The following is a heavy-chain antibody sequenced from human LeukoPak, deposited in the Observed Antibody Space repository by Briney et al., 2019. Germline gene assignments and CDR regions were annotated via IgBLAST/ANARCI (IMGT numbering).Heavy chain of an antibody. CDR3: AFGGNYCSGGSCYLRDY. V-gene: IGHV1-8*01. Sequence: ASVKVSCKASGYTSTSYDINWVRQATGQGLEWMGWMNPNSGNTGYAQKFQGRVTMTRNTSISTAYMELSSLRSEDTAVYYCAFGGNYCSGGSCYLRDYWGQGTLVTVSS. CDR1: GYTSTSYD. D-gene: IGHD2-15*01. J-gene: IGHJ4*02. CDR2: MNPNSGNT.